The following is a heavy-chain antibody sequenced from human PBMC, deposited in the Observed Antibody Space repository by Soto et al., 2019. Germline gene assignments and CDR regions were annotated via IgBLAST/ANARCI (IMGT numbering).Heavy chain of an antibody. CDR1: GLRFSDFF. V-gene: IGHV3-72*01. CDR3: ALNYYGLDV. J-gene: IGHJ6*02. CDR2: ITNERNSYTT. Sequence: PWGSLRLSCAASGLRFSDFFMDWVRQAPGKGLEGVGRITNERNSYTTQYAASVEGRFTVSRQDSQNSLFLHMSTLKIEDTAIYYCALNYYGLDVLGQGTRVTVSS.